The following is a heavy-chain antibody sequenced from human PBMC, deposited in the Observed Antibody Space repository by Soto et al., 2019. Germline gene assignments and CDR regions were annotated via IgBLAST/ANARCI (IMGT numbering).Heavy chain of an antibody. CDR3: EDGGEWSLNFEY. CDR2: ISASGRST. D-gene: IGHD3-16*02. V-gene: IGHV3-23*01. J-gene: IGHJ4*02. CDR1: GFTFSSYA. Sequence: GGSLRLSCAASGFTFSSYAMSWVRQAPGKGLEWVSGISASGRSTYYPDSVKGRFTISRDNSKNTLYLQMNNLRAEDTAVYYCEDGGEWSLNFEYWGLGTLVTVSS.